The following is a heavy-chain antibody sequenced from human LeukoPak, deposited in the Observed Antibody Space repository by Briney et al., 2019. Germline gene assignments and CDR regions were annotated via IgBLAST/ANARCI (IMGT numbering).Heavy chain of an antibody. Sequence: ASVKVSCKASGYTFTSYDINWMRQATGQGLEWMGWISGYNTYTTYAQKFQDRVTMTKDTSTNTAYMEMRSLRSDDTAIYYCARVRLVWGMETFDLWGQGTMVTVSS. CDR2: ISGYNTYT. V-gene: IGHV1-18*04. CDR1: GYTFTSYD. D-gene: IGHD7-27*01. J-gene: IGHJ3*01. CDR3: ARVRLVWGMETFDL.